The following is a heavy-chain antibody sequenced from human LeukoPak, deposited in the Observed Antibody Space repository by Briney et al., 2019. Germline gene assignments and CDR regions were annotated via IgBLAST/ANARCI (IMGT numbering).Heavy chain of an antibody. V-gene: IGHV1-8*01. CDR2: MNPNSGNT. Sequence: ASVKVSCKASGYTFTSYDINWVRQATGQGLEWMGWMNPNSGNTGYAQKFQGRVTMTRNTSISPAYMELSSLRSEDTAVYYCARAPSSYYDFWSGYYYYYYYMDVWGKGTTVTVSS. J-gene: IGHJ6*03. CDR1: GYTFTSYD. D-gene: IGHD3-3*01. CDR3: ARAPSSYYDFWSGYYYYYYYMDV.